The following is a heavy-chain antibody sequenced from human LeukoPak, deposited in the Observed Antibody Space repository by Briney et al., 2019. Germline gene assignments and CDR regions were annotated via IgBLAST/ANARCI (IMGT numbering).Heavy chain of an antibody. Sequence: PGGSLRLSCAASGFTFSYFWMSWVRQAPGKGLEWVANIKQDGSERYYVDSVKGRFTISRDNAKNSLSLQMNSLRAEDTAVYYCAVRAPAVKCNWRQGTLVTVSS. CDR3: AVRAPAVKCN. D-gene: IGHD6-19*01. CDR2: IKQDGSER. V-gene: IGHV3-7*01. CDR1: GFTFSYFW. J-gene: IGHJ4*02.